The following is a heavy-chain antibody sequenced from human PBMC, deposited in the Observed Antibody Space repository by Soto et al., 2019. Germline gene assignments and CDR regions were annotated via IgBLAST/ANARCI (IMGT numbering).Heavy chain of an antibody. V-gene: IGHV3-74*01. CDR1: GFTFSSHW. Sequence: GGSLRLSCAVSGFTFSSHWMHWVRQAPGKGLVWVSRINSDGSSTNYADSVKGRFTISRDNAKKTLYLQMNSLRADDTAVYFCSRDSSPYYDFWSGFYTYFDYWGQGALVTVSS. CDR3: SRDSSPYYDFWSGFYTYFDY. CDR2: INSDGSST. D-gene: IGHD3-3*01. J-gene: IGHJ4*02.